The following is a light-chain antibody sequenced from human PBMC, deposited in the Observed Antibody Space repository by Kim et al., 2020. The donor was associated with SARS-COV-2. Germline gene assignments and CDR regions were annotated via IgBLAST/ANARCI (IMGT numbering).Light chain of an antibody. CDR1: QTISSN. CDR3: QQYNNWPPDYT. CDR2: GAS. J-gene: IGKJ2*01. Sequence: CTGERVTLPYRASQTISSNLAWYQQKPGQSPRLLIYGASTRATGIPDRFSGRGSGTEFTLTISSLRSEDVAVYFCQQYNNWPPDYTFGQGTKLEI. V-gene: IGKV3-15*01.